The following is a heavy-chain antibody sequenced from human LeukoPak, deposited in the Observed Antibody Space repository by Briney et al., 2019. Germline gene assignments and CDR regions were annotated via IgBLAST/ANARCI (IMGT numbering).Heavy chain of an antibody. CDR3: ARDAFPTYYYGSGSYSKPFDY. V-gene: IGHV1-69*04. CDR1: GGTFSSYA. CDR2: IIPILGIA. J-gene: IGHJ4*02. Sequence: SVKVSCKASGGTFSSYAISWVRPAPGQGLEWMGRIIPILGIANYAQKFQGRVTITADKSTSTAYMELSSLRSEDTAVYYCARDAFPTYYYGSGSYSKPFDYWGQGTLVTVSS. D-gene: IGHD3-10*01.